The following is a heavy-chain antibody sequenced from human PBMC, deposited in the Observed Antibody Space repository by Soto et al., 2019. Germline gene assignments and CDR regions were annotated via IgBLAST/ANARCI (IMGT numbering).Heavy chain of an antibody. D-gene: IGHD6-6*01. J-gene: IGHJ4*02. CDR2: IYYSGST. CDR3: AISQYSSSSLDY. V-gene: IGHV4-39*01. CDR1: GGSISSSSYY. Sequence: QLQLQESGPGLVKPSETLSLTCTVSGGSISSSSYYWGWIRQPPGKGLEWIGSIYYSGSTYYNPSLKSRGTISVDTSKNQFSLKRSSVTAADTAVYYCAISQYSSSSLDYWGQGTLVTVSS.